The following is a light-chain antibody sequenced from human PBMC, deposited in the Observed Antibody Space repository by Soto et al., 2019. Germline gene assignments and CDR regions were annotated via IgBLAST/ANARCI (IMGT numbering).Light chain of an antibody. V-gene: IGKV3-11*01. CDR1: QRVSSY. CDR2: DAS. CDR3: QHRANWPLT. Sequence: EIVLTQSPATQSLSPGDRATLSCRASQRVSSYLAWYQQRPGQAPRLLIYDASNRATGVPARFSGSGSGTDFTLTISSLEPEDFAVYYCQHRANWPLTFGGGTKLEIK. J-gene: IGKJ4*01.